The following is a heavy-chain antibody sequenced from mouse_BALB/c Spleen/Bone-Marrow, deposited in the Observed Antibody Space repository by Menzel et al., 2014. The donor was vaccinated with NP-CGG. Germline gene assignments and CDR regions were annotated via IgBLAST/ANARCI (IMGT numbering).Heavy chain of an antibody. CDR1: GFSLTSYG. J-gene: IGHJ3*01. CDR2: IWAGGST. Sequence: VMLVESGPGLVAPSRSLSITCTVSGFSLTSYGVHWVRQPPGKGLEWLGVIWAGGSTNYNSALMSRLSISKDNSKSQVFLKMNSLQTEDTAMYYCARDGARATRAYWGQGTLVTVSA. CDR3: ARDGARATRAY. V-gene: IGHV2-9*02. D-gene: IGHD3-3*01.